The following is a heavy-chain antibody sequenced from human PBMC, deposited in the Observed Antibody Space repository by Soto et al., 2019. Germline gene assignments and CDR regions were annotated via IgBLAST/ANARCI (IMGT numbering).Heavy chain of an antibody. Sequence: PGGSLRLSCAASGFTFSSYAMSWVRQAPGKGLEWVSAISGSGGSTYYADSVKGRFTISRDNSKNTLYLQMNSLRAEDTAVYYCAKDRHYYDSSGYYTVTDYWGQGTLVTVSS. CDR1: GFTFSSYA. CDR2: ISGSGGST. J-gene: IGHJ4*02. CDR3: AKDRHYYDSSGYYTVTDY. D-gene: IGHD3-22*01. V-gene: IGHV3-23*01.